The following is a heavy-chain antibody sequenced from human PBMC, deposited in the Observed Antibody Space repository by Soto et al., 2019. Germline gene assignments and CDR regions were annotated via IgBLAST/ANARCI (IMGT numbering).Heavy chain of an antibody. CDR2: IWYDGSNK. CDR3: ARGSYSSGWLPAKAFDI. Sequence: QVQLVESGGGVVQPGRSLRLSCAASGFTFSSYGMHWVRQAPGKGLEWVAVIWYDGSNKYYADSVKGRFTISRDNSKNTLYLQMNSLRAEDTAVYYCARGSYSSGWLPAKAFDIWGQGTMVTVSS. J-gene: IGHJ3*02. CDR1: GFTFSSYG. D-gene: IGHD6-19*01. V-gene: IGHV3-33*01.